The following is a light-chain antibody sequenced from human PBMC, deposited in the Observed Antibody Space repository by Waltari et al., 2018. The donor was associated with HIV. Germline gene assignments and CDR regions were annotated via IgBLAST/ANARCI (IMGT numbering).Light chain of an antibody. V-gene: IGKV3-11*01. CDR1: QNVCYS. CDR2: DAS. Sequence: ETALTQSPAILSLSPGDSATLPSRASQNVCYSLAWYQQKPGQAPRVLNYDASKRAAGVPARFSGSGSGTDFTLTISSLEPEDFAVYYCQQRSDWPPITFGGGTKVEIK. CDR3: QQRSDWPPIT. J-gene: IGKJ4*01.